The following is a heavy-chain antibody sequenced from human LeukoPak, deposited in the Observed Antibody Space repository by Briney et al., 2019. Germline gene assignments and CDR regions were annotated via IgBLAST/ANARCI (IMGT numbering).Heavy chain of an antibody. D-gene: IGHD3-10*01. CDR1: GFTFDDYA. CDR3: AKGKVGFGEPGGDYYYYYDVDV. Sequence: GGSLRLSCAASGFTFDDYAMHWVSQAPGKGLEWVSLISGGGGSTYYADSVKGRFTISRDNSKNSLYLQMNSLRTEDTALYYCAKGKVGFGEPGGDYYYYYDVDVWGQGTTVTVSS. CDR2: ISGGGGST. J-gene: IGHJ6*02. V-gene: IGHV3-43*02.